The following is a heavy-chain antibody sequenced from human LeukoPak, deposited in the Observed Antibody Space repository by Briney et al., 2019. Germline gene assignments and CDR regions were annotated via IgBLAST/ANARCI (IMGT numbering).Heavy chain of an antibody. J-gene: IGHJ5*02. V-gene: IGHV7-4-1*02. CDR3: ARDRYSGFPVWFDP. CDR1: GYTFTSYA. Sequence: ASVKVSCKASGYTFTSYAMNWVRQAPGQGLEWMGWINTNTGNPTYAQGFTGRFVFSLDTSVSTAYLQISSLKAEDTAVYYCARDRYSGFPVWFDPWGQGTLVTVSS. D-gene: IGHD1-26*01. CDR2: INTNTGNP.